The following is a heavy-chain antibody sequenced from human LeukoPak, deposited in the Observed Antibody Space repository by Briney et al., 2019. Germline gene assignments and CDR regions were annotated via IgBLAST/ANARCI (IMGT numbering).Heavy chain of an antibody. V-gene: IGHV4-38-2*02. CDR3: ARDWVVFDY. D-gene: IGHD2-15*01. CDR1: GYSISSGYY. Sequence: PSETLSLTCTVSGYSISSGYYWGWIRQPPGKGLEWIGSIYHSGSTNYNPSLKSRVTISVDKSKNQFSLKLSSVTAADTAVYYCARDWVVFDYWGQGTLVTVSS. J-gene: IGHJ4*02. CDR2: IYHSGST.